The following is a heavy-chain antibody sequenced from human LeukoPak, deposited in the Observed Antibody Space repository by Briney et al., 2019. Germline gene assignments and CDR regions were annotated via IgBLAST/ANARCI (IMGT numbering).Heavy chain of an antibody. CDR1: GDSISNNH. CDR3: ATYRANGSGRGY. V-gene: IGHV4-59*01. CDR2: INSDGSA. Sequence: SETLSLTCTVSGDSISNNHWSWIRQPPGKGLEWIGYINSDGSANYNPSLKSRVTISLDTPKNQFSLELSSVTAADTAVYCCATYRANGSGRGYWGQGTLVTVSS. J-gene: IGHJ4*02. D-gene: IGHD3-10*01.